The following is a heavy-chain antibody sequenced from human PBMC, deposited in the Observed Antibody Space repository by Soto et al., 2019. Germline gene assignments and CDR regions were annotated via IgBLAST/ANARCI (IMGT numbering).Heavy chain of an antibody. CDR1: GYSFTSFW. V-gene: IGHV5-51*01. D-gene: IGHD6-19*01. Sequence: PGESLKISCKGSGYSFTSFWIGWVRQMPGKGPEWLGIIYPGDSETRYSPSFQGQVTISADRSISTAYLQWNSLKASDTAIYYCTRQHPLDSSAWYNWGQGTKVTVSS. CDR2: IYPGDSET. CDR3: TRQHPLDSSAWYN. J-gene: IGHJ4*02.